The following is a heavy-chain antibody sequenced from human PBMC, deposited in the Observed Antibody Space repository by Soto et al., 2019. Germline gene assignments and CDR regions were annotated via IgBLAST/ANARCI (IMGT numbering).Heavy chain of an antibody. CDR1: GFTFTSSA. V-gene: IGHV1-58*01. Sequence: QMQLVQSGPEVKKPGTSVKVSCKASGFTFTSSAVQWVRQARGQRLEWIGWIVVGSGNTNYAQKFQERVTITRDMSTSTAYMELSSLRSEDTAVYYCAADGGGDCSSTSCLDYWGQGTLVTVSS. D-gene: IGHD2-2*03. CDR3: AADGGGDCSSTSCLDY. J-gene: IGHJ4*02. CDR2: IVVGSGNT.